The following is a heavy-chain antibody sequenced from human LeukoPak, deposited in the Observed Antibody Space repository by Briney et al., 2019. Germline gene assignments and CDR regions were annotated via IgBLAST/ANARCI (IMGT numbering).Heavy chain of an antibody. Sequence: QSGGSLRLSCAASGFTFSSYGMHWVRQAPGKGLEWVAFIRYDGSNKYYADSVKGRFTISRDNSKNTLYLQMNSLRAEDTAVYYCAKDGGVVMRWFGEGGYYMDVWGKGTTVTISS. D-gene: IGHD3-10*01. CDR1: GFTFSSYG. CDR3: AKDGGVVMRWFGEGGYYMDV. CDR2: IRYDGSNK. J-gene: IGHJ6*03. V-gene: IGHV3-30*02.